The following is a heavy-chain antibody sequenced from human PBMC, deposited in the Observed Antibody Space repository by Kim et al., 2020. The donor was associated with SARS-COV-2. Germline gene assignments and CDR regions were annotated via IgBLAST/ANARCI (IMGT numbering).Heavy chain of an antibody. CDR3: ARGDTYFYDSGGYYPLLFDF. Sequence: SETLSLTCAVYGGSFSSYYWNWIRQPPGKRLEWIGKINHSGSTDYNPSLKSRLTISIDTSKNQFSLKLNSVTAADTAVYYCARGDTYFYDSGGYYPLLFDFWGEGTLVTVSS. CDR1: GGSFSSYY. J-gene: IGHJ4*02. D-gene: IGHD3-22*01. V-gene: IGHV4-34*01. CDR2: INHSGST.